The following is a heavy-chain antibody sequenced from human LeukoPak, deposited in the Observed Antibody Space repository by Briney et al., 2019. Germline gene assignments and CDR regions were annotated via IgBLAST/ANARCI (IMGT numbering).Heavy chain of an antibody. CDR2: IRYNGNNQ. J-gene: IGHJ6*03. CDR3: AKDSAFYYIDV. Sequence: GGSLRLSCAASGFTFNNYGMHWVRQAPGKGLEWVAFIRYNGNNQYYADSVKGRFTISRDNSKNTLYLQMNSLKGDDTAVYYCAKDSAFYYIDVWGKGTTVIISS. CDR1: GFTFNNYG. D-gene: IGHD3-10*01. V-gene: IGHV3-30*02.